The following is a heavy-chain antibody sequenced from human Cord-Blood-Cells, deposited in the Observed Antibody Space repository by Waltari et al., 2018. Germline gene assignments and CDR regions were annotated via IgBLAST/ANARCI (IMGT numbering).Heavy chain of an antibody. CDR3: ARDRSGYDGGMP. CDR2: IYSGGST. Sequence: EVQLVESGGGLIQPGGSLRLSCAASGFTVSSNYMSWVRQAPGKGLEWVSVIYSGGSTYCADSVKGRFTSSRDNSKNTLYLQRNSLRAEDTAVYYCARDRSGYDGGMPWGQGTLVTVSS. V-gene: IGHV3-53*01. J-gene: IGHJ4*02. CDR1: GFTVSSNY. D-gene: IGHD5-12*01.